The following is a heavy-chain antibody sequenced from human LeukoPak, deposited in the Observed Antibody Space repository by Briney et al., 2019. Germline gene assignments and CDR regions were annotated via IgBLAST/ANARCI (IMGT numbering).Heavy chain of an antibody. V-gene: IGHV3-21*01. CDR2: ISSSSSYI. CDR3: AREVAAGDAFDI. Sequence: GGSLRLSCAASGFTFSSYAMSWVRQAPGKGLEWVSSISSSSSYIYYADSVKGRFTISRDNAKNSLYLQMNSLRAEDTAVYYCAREVAAGDAFDIWGQGTMVTVSS. J-gene: IGHJ3*02. D-gene: IGHD6-13*01. CDR1: GFTFSSYA.